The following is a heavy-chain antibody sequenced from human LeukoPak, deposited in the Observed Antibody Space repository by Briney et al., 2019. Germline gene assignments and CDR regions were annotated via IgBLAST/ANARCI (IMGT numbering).Heavy chain of an antibody. V-gene: IGHV4-38-2*02. Sequence: SETLSLTCTVSGYSISSGYYWGWIRQPPGKGLEWIGSIYYSGSTYYNPSLKSRVTISVDTSKNQFSLKLSSVTAADTAVYYCARHPMIVVGNWFDPWGQGTLVTVSS. J-gene: IGHJ5*02. CDR3: ARHPMIVVGNWFDP. CDR1: GYSISSGYY. D-gene: IGHD3-22*01. CDR2: IYYSGST.